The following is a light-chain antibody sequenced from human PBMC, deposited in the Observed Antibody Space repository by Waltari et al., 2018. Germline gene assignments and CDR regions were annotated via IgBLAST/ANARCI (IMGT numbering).Light chain of an antibody. CDR1: SSNFGSNY. V-gene: IGLV1-47*02. CDR3: AAWDGGLSNWL. CDR2: ANS. J-gene: IGLJ3*02. Sequence: QSVLTQPPSASGTPGQRITISCSVGSSNFGSNYLFWYQQLPGTAPKLLISANSQRPSGVPDRFSGSKSGTSASLAISGLRPEDEADYYCAAWDGGLSNWLFGGGTRLTVL.